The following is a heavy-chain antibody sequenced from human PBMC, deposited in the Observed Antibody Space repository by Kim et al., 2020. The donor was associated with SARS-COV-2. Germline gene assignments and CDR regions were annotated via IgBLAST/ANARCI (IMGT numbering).Heavy chain of an antibody. D-gene: IGHD4-17*01. CDR1: GFTFSSYA. CDR2: ISGSGGST. V-gene: IGHV3-23*01. J-gene: IGHJ4*02. Sequence: GGSLRLSCAASGFTFSSYAMNWVRQAPGKGLEWVSVISGSGGSTYYADSVKGRLTISRDNSKNTLYLQMNSLSAEDTAVYYCAKGRYGDYDWGQGTLVTVSS. CDR3: AKGRYGDYD.